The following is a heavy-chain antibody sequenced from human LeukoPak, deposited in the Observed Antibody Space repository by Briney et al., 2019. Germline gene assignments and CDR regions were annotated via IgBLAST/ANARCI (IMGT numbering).Heavy chain of an antibody. V-gene: IGHV3-66*02. Sequence: GGALRLSCAASGFTVSSNYISGVRQAPGKGLDGVSVIYSCGSTYYADSVKGRFTISRDNSKNTQYLQLDSLRAEDTAVYYRATQGLGGGFYFDYWGQGTLVTVSS. CDR3: ATQGLGGGFYFDY. CDR1: GFTVSSNY. CDR2: IYSCGST. J-gene: IGHJ4*02. D-gene: IGHD3-16*01.